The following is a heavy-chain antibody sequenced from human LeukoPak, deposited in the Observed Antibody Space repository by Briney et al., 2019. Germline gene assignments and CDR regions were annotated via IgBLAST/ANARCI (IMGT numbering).Heavy chain of an antibody. J-gene: IGHJ3*02. D-gene: IGHD3-3*01. CDR2: IYYSGST. CDR1: GGSISSSSYY. CDR3: ARVGLRFLEWQEAFDI. V-gene: IGHV4-39*01. Sequence: PSETLSLTCTVSGGSISSSSYYWGWIRQPPGKGLEWIGSIYYSGSTYYNPSLKSRVTISVDTSKNQFSLKLSSVTAADTAVYYCARVGLRFLEWQEAFDIWGQGTMVTVSS.